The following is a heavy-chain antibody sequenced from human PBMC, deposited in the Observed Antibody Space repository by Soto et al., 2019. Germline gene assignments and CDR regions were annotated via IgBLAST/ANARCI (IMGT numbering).Heavy chain of an antibody. Sequence: SETLSLTCAVSGYSISSGYSWGWIRQPPGKGLEWIGSIYHSGSTYYNPSLKSRVTISVDTSKNQFSLKLSSVTAADTAVYYCARDVAARYYYYYGMDVWGQGTTVT. V-gene: IGHV4-38-2*02. CDR2: IYHSGST. D-gene: IGHD6-6*01. CDR1: GYSISSGYS. J-gene: IGHJ6*02. CDR3: ARDVAARYYYYYGMDV.